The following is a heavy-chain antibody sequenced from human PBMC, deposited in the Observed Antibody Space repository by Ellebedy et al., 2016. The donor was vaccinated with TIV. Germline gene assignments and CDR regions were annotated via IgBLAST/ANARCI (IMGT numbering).Heavy chain of an antibody. D-gene: IGHD6-19*01. J-gene: IGHJ4*02. CDR2: IGSSGRTI. V-gene: IGHV3-11*04. Sequence: GGSLRLSCAASGFTFSDYYVSWIRQAPGKGLDWVSYIGSSGRTIYYADSVKGRFTISRDNAKNSLYLQMNSLRAEDTAVYYCARRQWPHYFDYWGQGTLVTVSS. CDR1: GFTFSDYY. CDR3: ARRQWPHYFDY.